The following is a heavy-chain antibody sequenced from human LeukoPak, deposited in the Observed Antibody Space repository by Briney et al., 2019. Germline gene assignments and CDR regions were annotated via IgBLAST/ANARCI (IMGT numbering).Heavy chain of an antibody. CDR2: ISYDGSNK. CDR1: GFTFSSYA. Sequence: PGGSLRLSCAASGFTFSSYAMHWVRQAPGKGLEWVAVISYDGSNKYYADSVKGRFTISRDNSKNTLYLQMNSLRAEDTAVYYCARDTHGDRGFDYWGQGTLVTVSS. J-gene: IGHJ4*02. D-gene: IGHD2-21*02. V-gene: IGHV3-30-3*01. CDR3: ARDTHGDRGFDY.